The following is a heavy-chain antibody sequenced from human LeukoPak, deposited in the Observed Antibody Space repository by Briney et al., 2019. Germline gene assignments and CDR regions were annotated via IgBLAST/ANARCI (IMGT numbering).Heavy chain of an antibody. J-gene: IGHJ4*02. V-gene: IGHV3-30*02. CDR3: ARKVTIFGVVPDY. CDR1: GFTFGSYG. CDR2: IRYDGSNK. D-gene: IGHD3-3*01. Sequence: GGSLRLSCAASGFTFGSYGMHWVRQAPGKGLEWVAFIRYDGSNKYYADSVKGRFTISRDNSKNTLYLQMNSLRAEDTAVYYCARKVTIFGVVPDYWGQGTLVTVSS.